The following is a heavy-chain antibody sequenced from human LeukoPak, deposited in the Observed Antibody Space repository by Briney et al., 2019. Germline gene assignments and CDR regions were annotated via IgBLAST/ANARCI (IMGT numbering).Heavy chain of an antibody. V-gene: IGHV3-21*01. J-gene: IGHJ4*02. CDR1: GFTFSSYS. D-gene: IGHD2-15*01. CDR2: ISSSSSYI. CDR3: ARGSDIVGVVAAGDY. Sequence: GGSLRLSCAASGFTFSSYSMNWVRQAPGKGLEWVSSISSSSSYIYYADSVKGRFTISRDNAKNSLYLQMNSLRAEDTAVYYCARGSDIVGVVAAGDYWGQGTLVTVSS.